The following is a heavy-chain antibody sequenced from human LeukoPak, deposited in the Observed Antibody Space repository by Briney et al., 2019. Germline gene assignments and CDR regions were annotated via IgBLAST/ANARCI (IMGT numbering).Heavy chain of an antibody. V-gene: IGHV4-59*01. J-gene: IGHJ2*01. CDR1: GGSISRNY. CDR3: ARVLRYFDL. CDR2: IYYRGST. Sequence: SETLSLTCNVSGGSISRNYWSWIRQTPGKGLEWIGYIYYRGSTNYNPSLKSRVTISIDTSKEQFSLKLSSVTPADTAVYYCARVLRYFDLWGRGTLVTVSS.